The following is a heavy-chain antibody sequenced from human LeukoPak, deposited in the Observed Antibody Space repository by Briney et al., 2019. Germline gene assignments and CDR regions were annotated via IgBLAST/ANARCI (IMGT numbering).Heavy chain of an antibody. CDR3: ALSSRWLVYS. CDR2: INHSGST. Sequence: PSETLSLTCAVYGGSFSGYYWSWIRQPPGKGLEWIGEINHSGSTNYNPSLKSRVTISVDTSKNQFSLKLSSVTAADTAVYYCALSSRWLVYSRGQGTLVTVSS. V-gene: IGHV4-34*01. J-gene: IGHJ5*01. CDR1: GGSFSGYY. D-gene: IGHD6-19*01.